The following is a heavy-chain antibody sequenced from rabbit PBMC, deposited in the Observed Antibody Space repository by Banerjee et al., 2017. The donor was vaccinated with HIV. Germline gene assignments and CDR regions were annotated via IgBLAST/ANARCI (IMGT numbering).Heavy chain of an antibody. CDR1: RFDFSSYYY. Sequence: QEPLVESGGGLVKPGGILTLTCTASRFDFSSYYYMCWVRQAPGKGLEWIACIYGDGSTYYASWAKGRFTISKTSSTTVTLQMTSLTAADTATYFCGRDYDGDGAYSLNLWGPGTL. V-gene: IGHV1S45*01. J-gene: IGHJ4*01. CDR2: IYGDGST. D-gene: IGHD2-1*01. CDR3: GRDYDGDGAYSLNL.